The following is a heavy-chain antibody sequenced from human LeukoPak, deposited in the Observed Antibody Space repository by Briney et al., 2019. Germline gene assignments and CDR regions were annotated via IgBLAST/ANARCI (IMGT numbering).Heavy chain of an antibody. V-gene: IGHV3-23*01. J-gene: IGHJ4*02. CDR3: AISPLMVRGVIVDY. CDR2: ISGSGGST. D-gene: IGHD3-10*01. Sequence: PGGSLRLPCAASGFTFSSYAMSWVRQAPGKGLEWVSAISGSGGSTYYADSVKGRFTISRDNSKNTLYLQMNSLRAEDTAVYYCAISPLMVRGVIVDYWGQGTLVTVSS. CDR1: GFTFSSYA.